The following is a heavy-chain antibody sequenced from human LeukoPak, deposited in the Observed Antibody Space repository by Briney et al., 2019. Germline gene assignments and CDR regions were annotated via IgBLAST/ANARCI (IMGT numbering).Heavy chain of an antibody. CDR1: GGSFSGYY. CDR2: INHSGST. D-gene: IGHD6-13*01. CDR3: ARVSSSWYQDWYFDL. J-gene: IGHJ2*01. V-gene: IGHV4-34*01. Sequence: SETLSLTCAVYGGSFSGYYWSWIRQPPGKGLEWIGEINHSGSTNYNPSLKSRVTISVDTSKNQFSLKLSSMIAADTAVYYCARVSSSWYQDWYFDLWGRGTLVTVPS.